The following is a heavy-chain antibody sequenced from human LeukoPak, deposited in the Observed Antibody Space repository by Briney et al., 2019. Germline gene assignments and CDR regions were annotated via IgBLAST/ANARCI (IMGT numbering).Heavy chain of an antibody. CDR3: ARGRWPRRGWFDP. CDR2: INHSGST. V-gene: IGHV4-34*01. Sequence: SETLSLTCAVYGGSFSGYYWSWIRQPPGRGLEWIGEINHSGSTNYNPSLKSRVTISVDTSKNQFSLKLSSVTAADTAVYYCARGRWPRRGWFDPWGQGTLVTVSP. CDR1: GGSFSGYY. J-gene: IGHJ5*02.